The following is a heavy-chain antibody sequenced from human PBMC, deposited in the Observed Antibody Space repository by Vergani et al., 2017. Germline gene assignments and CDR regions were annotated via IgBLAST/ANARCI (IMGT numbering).Heavy chain of an antibody. V-gene: IGHV3-30*18. CDR2: ISYDGSNK. CDR3: AQEGNDDILTGYTGFYYYYMDV. CDR1: GFTFSSYG. J-gene: IGHJ6*03. Sequence: QVQLVESVGGVVQPGRSLRLSCAASGFTFSSYGMHWVRQAPGKGLEWVAVISYDGSNKYYADSVKGRFTISRDNSKNTLYLQMNSLRSEDTAVYYCAQEGNDDILTGYTGFYYYYMDVWGKGTTVTVSS. D-gene: IGHD3-9*01.